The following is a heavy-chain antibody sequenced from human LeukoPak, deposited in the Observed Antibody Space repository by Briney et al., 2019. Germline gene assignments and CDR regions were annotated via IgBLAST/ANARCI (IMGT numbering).Heavy chain of an antibody. D-gene: IGHD3-22*01. V-gene: IGHV3-69-1*01. J-gene: IGHJ4*02. Sequence: GGSLRLSCAASGFTFSNYWMNWVRQAPGKGLEWVSSITSGGHIYYPDSLKGRFTISRDNAKNSLYLQMNSLRAEDTAIYYCARGAEYYYDSSGYFPFDYWGQGTLVTVSS. CDR1: GFTFSNYW. CDR3: ARGAEYYYDSSGYFPFDY. CDR2: ITSGGHI.